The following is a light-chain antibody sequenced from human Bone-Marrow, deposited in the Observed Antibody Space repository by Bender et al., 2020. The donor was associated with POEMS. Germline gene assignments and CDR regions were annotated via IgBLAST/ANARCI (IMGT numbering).Light chain of an antibody. CDR2: KDN. J-gene: IGLJ2*01. V-gene: IGLV3-27*01. CDR3: YSAADNYQEI. Sequence: SYELTQPPSVSVSPGQTARITCSGDALPKKYAYWYQQKSGQAPVLVIYKDNERPSTIPERFSGSSSGTTVTLTITGAQVEDEADYYCYSAADNYQEIFGGGTKLTVL. CDR1: ALPKKY.